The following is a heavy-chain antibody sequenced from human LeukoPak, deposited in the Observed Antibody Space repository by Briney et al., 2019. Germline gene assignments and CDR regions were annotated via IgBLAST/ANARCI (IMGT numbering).Heavy chain of an antibody. D-gene: IGHD5-18*01. V-gene: IGHV3-13*05. Sequence: GGSLRLSCAASGFTFSDYDMHWVRQATGTGLEWVSGIGSAGDPYYPGSVKGRFTISRENAKNSLYLQMNTLRAGDTAVYYCARSRGYSYDDAFDLWGQGTMVTVS. CDR3: ARSRGYSYDDAFDL. CDR2: IGSAGDP. J-gene: IGHJ3*01. CDR1: GFTFSDYD.